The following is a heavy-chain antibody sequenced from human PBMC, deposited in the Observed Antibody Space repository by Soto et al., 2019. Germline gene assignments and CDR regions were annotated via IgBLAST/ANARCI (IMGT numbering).Heavy chain of an antibody. CDR3: SRVYRCSGSYYLDY. J-gene: IGHJ4*02. D-gene: IGHD3-10*02. Sequence: QVQLQESGPGLVKPSQTLSLPCTVSGVSISRGDYYWSCIRQPPGKGLEWSGYIYYSGSTYYNPSVKSRVNIAVDTSKNQCSLKLSSVTAADTAVYYCSRVYRCSGSYYLDYWGQGTLVTVSS. CDR1: GVSISRGDYY. V-gene: IGHV4-30-4*08. CDR2: IYYSGST.